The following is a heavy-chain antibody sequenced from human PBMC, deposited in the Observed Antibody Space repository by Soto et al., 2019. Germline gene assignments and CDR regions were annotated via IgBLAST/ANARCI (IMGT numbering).Heavy chain of an antibody. V-gene: IGHV3-15*07. CDR1: GFTFSNAW. Sequence: GGSLRLSCAASGFTFSNAWMNCVRQAPGKGLEWVGRIKSKTDGGTTDYAAPVKGRFTISRDDSKNTLYLQMNSLKTEDTAVYYCTTRSSGYYVYYYGMDVWGQGTTVTVSS. CDR2: IKSKTDGGTT. J-gene: IGHJ6*02. CDR3: TTRSSGYYVYYYGMDV. D-gene: IGHD3-22*01.